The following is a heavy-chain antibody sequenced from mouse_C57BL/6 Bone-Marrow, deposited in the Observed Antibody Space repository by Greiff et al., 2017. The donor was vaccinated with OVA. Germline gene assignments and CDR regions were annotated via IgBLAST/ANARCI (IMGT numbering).Heavy chain of an antibody. V-gene: IGHV14-4*01. CDR1: GFNIKDDY. Sequence: EVKLQQSGAELVRPGASVKLSCTASGFNIKDDYMHWVKQRPEQGLEWIGWIDPENGDTEYASKFQGKATITADTSSNTAYLQLSSLTSEDTAVYYCTTKYYFDYWGQGTTLTVSS. CDR2: IDPENGDT. J-gene: IGHJ2*01. CDR3: TTKYYFDY.